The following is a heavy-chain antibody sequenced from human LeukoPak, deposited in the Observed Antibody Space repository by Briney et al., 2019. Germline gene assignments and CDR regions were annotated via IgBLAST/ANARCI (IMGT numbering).Heavy chain of an antibody. CDR3: TTAIPAALDY. CDR1: GFTFDHYL. V-gene: IGHV3-15*01. CDR2: IKSKTDGGTT. Sequence: GGSLRLSCAASGFTFDHYLMSWVRQAPGKGLEWAGRIKSKTDGGTTDYAAPVKGRFTISRDDSKNTLYLQMNSLKTEDTAVYYCTTAIPAALDYWGQGTLVTVSS. J-gene: IGHJ4*02. D-gene: IGHD2-2*01.